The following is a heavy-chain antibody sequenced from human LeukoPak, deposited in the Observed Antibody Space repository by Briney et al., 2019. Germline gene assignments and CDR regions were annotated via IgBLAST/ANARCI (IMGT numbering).Heavy chain of an antibody. CDR1: GGSITSYY. CDR2: IYTSVST. J-gene: IGHJ6*03. D-gene: IGHD2-2*02. Sequence: KPSETLSPTCTVAGGSITSYYWSWIRQPPGDGLEWIGYIYTSVSTNYNPSLKSRVTISVDTAKIQFSMKLSSVTAADTAVYYCARPLRDCSSTSCYTGDYYYYYMDVWGKGTTVTVSS. CDR3: ARPLRDCSSTSCYTGDYYYYYMDV. V-gene: IGHV4-4*09.